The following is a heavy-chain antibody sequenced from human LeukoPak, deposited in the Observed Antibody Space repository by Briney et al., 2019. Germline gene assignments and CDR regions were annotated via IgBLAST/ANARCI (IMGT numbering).Heavy chain of an antibody. CDR3: AKDLRFGELSPDY. D-gene: IGHD3-10*01. V-gene: IGHV3-33*06. J-gene: IGHJ4*02. CDR2: IWYDGSNK. CDR1: GFTFSSYG. Sequence: GRSLRLSCAASGFTFSSYGMHWVRQAPGTGLEWVAVIWYDGSNKYYADSVKGRFTISRDNSKNTLYLQMNSLRAEDTAVYYCAKDLRFGELSPDYWGQGTLVTVSS.